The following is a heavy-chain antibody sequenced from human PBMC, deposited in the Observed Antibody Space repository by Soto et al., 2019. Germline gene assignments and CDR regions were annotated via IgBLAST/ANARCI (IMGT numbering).Heavy chain of an antibody. D-gene: IGHD3-22*01. J-gene: IGHJ4*02. CDR2: IKSKTDGGTT. V-gene: IGHV3-15*07. CDR3: TTDRSYDSSGYYLYYFDY. CDR1: GFTFSNTW. Sequence: EVRLVESGGGLVKPGGSLRVSCAASGFTFSNTWMNWVRQAPGKGLEWVGRIKSKTDGGTTDYAAPVKGRFTISRDDSKNTLYMQMNSLKTEDTAVYYCTTDRSYDSSGYYLYYFDYWGQGTLVTVSS.